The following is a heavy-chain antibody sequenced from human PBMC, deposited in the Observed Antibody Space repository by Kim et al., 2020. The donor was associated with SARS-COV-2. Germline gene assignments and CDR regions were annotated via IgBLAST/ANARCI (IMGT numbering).Heavy chain of an antibody. CDR2: IRSKANSYAT. Sequence: GGSLRLSCAASGFTFSGSAMHWVRQASGKGLEWVGRIRSKANSYATAYAASVKGRFTISRDDSKNTAYLQMNSLKTEDTAVYYCTRRVVGDAFDIWGQGTMVTVSS. CDR3: TRRVVGDAFDI. V-gene: IGHV3-73*01. J-gene: IGHJ3*02. D-gene: IGHD1-26*01. CDR1: GFTFSGSA.